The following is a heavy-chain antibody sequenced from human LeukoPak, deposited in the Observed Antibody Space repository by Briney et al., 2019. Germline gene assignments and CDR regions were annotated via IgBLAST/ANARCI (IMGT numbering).Heavy chain of an antibody. D-gene: IGHD6-13*01. J-gene: IGHJ3*02. V-gene: IGHV6-1*01. CDR1: GDSVSSNSAA. CDR3: ARVGGLAAAGIFGAFDI. Sequence: SQTLSLTCAISGDSVSSNSAAWNWIRQSPSRGLEWLGGTYYMSKWYYDYALSVKSRITINPDTSKNQFSLQLNSVTPEDTAVYYCARVGGLAAAGIFGAFDIWGQGTMVTVSS. CDR2: TYYMSKWYY.